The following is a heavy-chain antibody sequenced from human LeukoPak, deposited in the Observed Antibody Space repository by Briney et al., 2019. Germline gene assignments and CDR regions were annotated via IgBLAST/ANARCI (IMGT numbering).Heavy chain of an antibody. J-gene: IGHJ4*02. CDR2: ISISGGST. Sequence: GGSLRLSCSASGFTFITYAMSWVRQAPGKGLEWVAGISISGGSTYYADSVKDRFTISRDKSKNTLYLQMNSLGAEDTAVYYCAKNRGNYYYFDYWGQGTLVTVSS. D-gene: IGHD4-11*01. V-gene: IGHV3-23*01. CDR1: GFTFITYA. CDR3: AKNRGNYYYFDY.